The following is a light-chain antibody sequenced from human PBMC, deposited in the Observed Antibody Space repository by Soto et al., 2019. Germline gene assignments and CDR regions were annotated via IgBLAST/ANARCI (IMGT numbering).Light chain of an antibody. CDR3: QQGNSWPLT. CDR1: QSVRSF. CDR2: DGL. J-gene: IGKJ4*01. V-gene: IGKV3-11*01. Sequence: EGVFTQSPATLSFSQGETATISCTASQSVRSFLAWYQQKPGQAPRILIYDGLNRATGIPARFSARGSGTDFTLTISSLGPEDFAVSYCQQGNSWPLTFGGGTKLE.